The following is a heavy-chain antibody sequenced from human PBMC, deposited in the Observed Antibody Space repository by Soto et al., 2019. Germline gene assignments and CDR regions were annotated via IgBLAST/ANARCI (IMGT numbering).Heavy chain of an antibody. Sequence: QGQLVQSGAEVKEPGSSVKVSCKVSGDTFNKYTINWLRQAPVQGLEWMAGIIPIYGTANYVPRFHCRSKVTADDSTATAYMELNSLTSEDTAIYYCARDGHGYNYWYFDLWGRGTLITVYS. J-gene: IGHJ2*01. V-gene: IGHV1-69*19. D-gene: IGHD5-12*01. CDR1: GDTFNKYT. CDR3: ARDGHGYNYWYFDL. CDR2: IIPIYGTA.